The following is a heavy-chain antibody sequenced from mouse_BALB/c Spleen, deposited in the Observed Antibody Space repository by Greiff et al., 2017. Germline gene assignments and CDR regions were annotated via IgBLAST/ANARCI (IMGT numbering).Heavy chain of an antibody. CDR3: AREGAYYGNYGAMDY. CDR2: IYPGDGDT. CDR1: GYAFSSSW. D-gene: IGHD2-10*01. J-gene: IGHJ4*01. Sequence: VQLQQSGPELVKPGASVKISCKASGYAFSSSWMNWVKQRPGQGLEWIGRIYPGDGDTNYNGKFKGKATLTADKSSSTAYMQLSSLTSVDSAVYFCAREGAYYGNYGAMDYWGQGTSVTVSS. V-gene: IGHV1-82*01.